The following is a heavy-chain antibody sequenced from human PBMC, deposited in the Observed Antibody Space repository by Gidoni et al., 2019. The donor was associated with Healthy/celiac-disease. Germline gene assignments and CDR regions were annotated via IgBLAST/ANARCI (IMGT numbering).Heavy chain of an antibody. D-gene: IGHD1-1*01. CDR2: ISISSSYI. CDR1: GFTFSSYS. V-gene: IGHV3-21*01. CDR3: ASGDWTEGY. Sequence: EVQLVESGGGLVKPGGSLRPSCAASGFTFSSYSMNWVRQAPGQGLEWVSSISISSSYIYYADSVKGRFTISRDNAKNSLYLQMNSLRAEDTAVYDCASGDWTEGYWGQGTLVTVSS. J-gene: IGHJ4*02.